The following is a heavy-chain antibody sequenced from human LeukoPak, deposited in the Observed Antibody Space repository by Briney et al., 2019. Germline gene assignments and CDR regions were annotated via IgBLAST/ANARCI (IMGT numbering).Heavy chain of an antibody. J-gene: IGHJ4*02. Sequence: PGGSLRLSCAASGFTFDDYATHWVRQAPGKGLEWVSGISWNSGSIGYADSVKGRFTISRDNAKNSLYLQMNSLRAEDTALYYCAKDIAGSFDYWGQGTLVTVSS. CDR2: ISWNSGSI. CDR3: AKDIAGSFDY. CDR1: GFTFDDYA. V-gene: IGHV3-9*01.